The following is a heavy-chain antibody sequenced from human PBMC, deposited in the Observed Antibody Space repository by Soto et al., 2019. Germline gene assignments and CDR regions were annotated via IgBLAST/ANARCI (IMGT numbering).Heavy chain of an antibody. D-gene: IGHD3-10*01. CDR3: AKKVNSGPGSQYFDY. CDR2: FRTSGDGGTT. CDR1: GFTFSSYS. Sequence: GVSLRLSCAASGFTFSSYSMSWVRQPPGKGLEWVSGFRTSGDGGTTYYADSVKGRFTISRDNSKNMLFLQMNSLRAEDTAIYYCAKKVNSGPGSQYFDYWGQGTLVTVSS. J-gene: IGHJ4*02. V-gene: IGHV3-23*01.